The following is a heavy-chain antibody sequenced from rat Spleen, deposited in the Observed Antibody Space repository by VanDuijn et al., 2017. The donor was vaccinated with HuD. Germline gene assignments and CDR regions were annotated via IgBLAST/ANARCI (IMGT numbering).Heavy chain of an antibody. V-gene: IGHV2-4*01. CDR3: ARRHYGYTDYFDY. CDR1: GFSLTSYG. J-gene: IGHJ2*01. D-gene: IGHD1-9*01. CDR2: IWSGGST. Sequence: SGPGLMQPSQTLSLTCTVSGFSLTSYGVSWVRQPPGKGLEWIGVIWSGGSTDYNSALKSRLSISRDTSKSQVFLKMDSLQTEDTATYYCARRHYGYTDYFDYWGQGVMVTVSS.